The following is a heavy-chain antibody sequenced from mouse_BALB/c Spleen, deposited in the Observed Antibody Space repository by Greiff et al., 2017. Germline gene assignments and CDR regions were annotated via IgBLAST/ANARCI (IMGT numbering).Heavy chain of an antibody. CDR2: INPSNGGT. Sequence: VQLQQPGAELVKPGASVKLSCKASGYTFTSYWMHWVKLRPGQGFEWIGEINPSNGGTNYNEKFKRKATLTVDKSSSTAYMQLSSLTSEDSAVSFCTLPSYSVYAGETPLAYWGQGTLVTVSA. D-gene: IGHD2-9*01. CDR3: TLPSYSVYAGETPLAY. J-gene: IGHJ3*01. CDR1: GYTFTSYW. V-gene: IGHV1S16*01.